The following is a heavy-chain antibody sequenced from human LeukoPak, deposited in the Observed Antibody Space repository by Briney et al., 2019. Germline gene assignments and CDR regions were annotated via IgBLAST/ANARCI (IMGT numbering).Heavy chain of an antibody. CDR2: IWYDGSKI. Sequence: GGSLRLSCSASGFTFSDYGIHWVRQAPGKGLEWVSLIWYDGSKIYYADSVKGRFSISKDNSENAVYLQMNSLRAEDTAIYYCARGGATLDYYYYAMDVWGQGTTVTVPS. CDR3: ARGGATLDYYYYAMDV. J-gene: IGHJ6*02. CDR1: GFTFSDYG. D-gene: IGHD1-26*01. V-gene: IGHV3-33*01.